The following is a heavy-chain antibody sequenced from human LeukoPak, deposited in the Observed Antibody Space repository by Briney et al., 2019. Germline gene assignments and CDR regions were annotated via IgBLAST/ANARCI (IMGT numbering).Heavy chain of an antibody. CDR2: IRSKAYGGTT. Sequence: PGGSLRLSCTASGFTFGDYAMSWFRQAPGKGLEWVGFIRSKAYGGTTEYAASVKGRFTISRDDSKSIAYLQMNSLKTEDTAVYYCARYSSPSPPFDYWGQGTLVTVSS. CDR1: GFTFGDYA. V-gene: IGHV3-49*03. J-gene: IGHJ4*02. D-gene: IGHD5-18*01. CDR3: ARYSSPSPPFDY.